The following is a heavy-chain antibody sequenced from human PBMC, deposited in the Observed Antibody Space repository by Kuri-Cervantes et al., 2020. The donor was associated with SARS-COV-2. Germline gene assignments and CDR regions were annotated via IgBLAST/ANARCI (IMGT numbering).Heavy chain of an antibody. CDR3: AKDPDGCYSYGSHLSWSGY. CDR2: ISWDGGST. Sequence: GESLKISCAASGFTFSSYSMNWVRQAPGKGLEWVSLISWDGGSTYYADSVKGRFTISRDNSKNSLYLQMNSLRTEDTAWYSCAKDPDGCYSYGSHLSWSGYWCQGTLVTVSS. J-gene: IGHJ4*02. CDR1: GFTFSSYS. D-gene: IGHD5-18*01. V-gene: IGHV3-43*01.